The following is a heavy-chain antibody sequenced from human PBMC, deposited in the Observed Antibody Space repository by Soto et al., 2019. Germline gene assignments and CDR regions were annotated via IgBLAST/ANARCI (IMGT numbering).Heavy chain of an antibody. V-gene: IGHV4-30-2*01. Sequence: QLQLLESGSGLVKPSQTLSLTCAVSGGSISSGGYSWGWIRQPPGKGLEWIGYIYHSVSTYYNPALKSRVTISVDTSKNQCPLRLSSVTAADTAVYYCARVPDYWGQGTLVTVSS. J-gene: IGHJ4*02. CDR2: IYHSVST. CDR3: ARVPDY. CDR1: GGSISSGGYS.